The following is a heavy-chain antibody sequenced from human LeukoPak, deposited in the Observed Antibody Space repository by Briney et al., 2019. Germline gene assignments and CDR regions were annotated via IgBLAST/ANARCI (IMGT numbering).Heavy chain of an antibody. J-gene: IGHJ4*02. CDR3: ARVIYDYIWGSYRLNDY. Sequence: KPSETLPLTCAVYGGSFSGYYWSWIRQPPGKGLEWIGEINHSGSTNYNPSLKSRVTISVDTSKNQFSLKLSSVTAADTAVYYCARVIYDYIWGSYRLNDYWGQGTLVTVSS. D-gene: IGHD3-16*02. CDR1: GGSFSGYY. V-gene: IGHV4-34*01. CDR2: INHSGST.